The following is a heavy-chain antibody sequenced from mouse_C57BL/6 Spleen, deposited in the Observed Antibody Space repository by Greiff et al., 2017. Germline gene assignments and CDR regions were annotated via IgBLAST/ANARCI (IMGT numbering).Heavy chain of an antibody. CDR2: IDPETGGT. J-gene: IGHJ2*01. V-gene: IGHV1-15*01. Sequence: VQLQQSGAELVRPGASVTLSCKASGYTFTDYEMHWVKQTPVHGLEWIGAIDPETGGTAYNQKFKGKAILTADKSSSTAYMELRSLTSEDSAVYYCTRSRNYFVYWGQGTTLTVSS. CDR3: TRSRNYFVY. CDR1: GYTFTDYE.